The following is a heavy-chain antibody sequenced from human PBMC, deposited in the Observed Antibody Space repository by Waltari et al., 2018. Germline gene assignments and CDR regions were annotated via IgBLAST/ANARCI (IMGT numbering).Heavy chain of an antibody. D-gene: IGHD1-1*01. CDR2: IKQDGSEK. V-gene: IGHV3-7*01. Sequence: EVQLVESGGGLVQPGGSLRLSCAASGFTFSSYWMSWVRQAPRKGLEWVANIKQDGSEKYYVDSVKGRFTITKDNAKNSLYLQMNSLRDEDTAVYYCARDGGSGTPPGYYWGQGTLVTVSS. CDR3: ARDGGSGTPPGYY. J-gene: IGHJ4*02. CDR1: GFTFSSYW.